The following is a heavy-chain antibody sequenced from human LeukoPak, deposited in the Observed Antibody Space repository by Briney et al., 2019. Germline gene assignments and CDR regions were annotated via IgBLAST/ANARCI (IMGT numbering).Heavy chain of an antibody. CDR3: AREGGYSGYVDY. CDR2: INHGGST. CDR1: GGSFSGYY. D-gene: IGHD5-12*01. Sequence: SETLSLTCAVYGGSFSGYYWSWIRQPPGKGLEWIGEINHGGSTNYNPSLKSRVTISVDTSKNRFSLKLSSVTAADTAVYYCAREGGYSGYVDYWGQGTLVTVSS. J-gene: IGHJ4*02. V-gene: IGHV4-34*01.